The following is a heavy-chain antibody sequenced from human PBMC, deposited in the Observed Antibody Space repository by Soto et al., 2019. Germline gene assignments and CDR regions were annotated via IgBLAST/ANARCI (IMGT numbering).Heavy chain of an antibody. CDR2: ISYDGSNK. J-gene: IGHJ6*02. CDR1: GFTFSSYG. V-gene: IGHV3-30*18. Sequence: PGGSLRLSCAASGFTFSSYGMHWVRQAPGKGLEWVAVISYDGSNKYYADSVKGRFTISRDNSKNTLYLQMNSLRAEDTAVYYCAKDTPYYDILTGETHYYGMDVWGQGTTVTVSS. D-gene: IGHD3-9*01. CDR3: AKDTPYYDILTGETHYYGMDV.